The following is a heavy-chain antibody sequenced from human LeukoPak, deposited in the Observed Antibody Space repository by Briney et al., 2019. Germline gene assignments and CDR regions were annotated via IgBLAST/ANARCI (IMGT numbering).Heavy chain of an antibody. CDR2: INPNSGGT. D-gene: IGHD3-9*01. J-gene: IGHJ4*02. CDR1: RYTFTGYY. V-gene: IGHV1-2*02. Sequence: VASVKVSCKASRYTFTGYYIHWVRQAPGQGLEWMGWINPNSGGTNYAQKFQGRVTMTRDTSISTAYMELSRLRSDDTAVYYCARVPDILTDFDYWGQGTLVTVSS. CDR3: ARVPDILTDFDY.